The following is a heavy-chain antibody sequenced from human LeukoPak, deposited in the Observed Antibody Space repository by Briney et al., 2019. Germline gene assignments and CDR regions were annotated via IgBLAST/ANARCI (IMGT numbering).Heavy chain of an antibody. Sequence: ASVKVSCKASGYTFTGYYMHWVRQAPGQGLEWMGWINPNSGGTNYAQKFQGRVTMTRDTSISTAYMELSRLRSDDTAVYYCAREPYYYDSSGSSDAFDIWGQGTMVTVSS. CDR1: GYTFTGYY. CDR2: INPNSGGT. D-gene: IGHD3-22*01. CDR3: AREPYYYDSSGSSDAFDI. J-gene: IGHJ3*02. V-gene: IGHV1-2*02.